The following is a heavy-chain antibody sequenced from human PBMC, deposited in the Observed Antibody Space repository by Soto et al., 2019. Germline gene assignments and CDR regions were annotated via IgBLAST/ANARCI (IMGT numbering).Heavy chain of an antibody. CDR1: GFTFSSYS. Sequence: GGSLRLSCAASGFTFSSYSMNWVRQAPGKGLERVSSISRCCIYIYYADSVKGRFTIFRDNAKHLLFLQMNRLRAEDTAVYYCARPTGTTFYFDYWGQGTLVTRLL. J-gene: IGHJ4*02. CDR3: ARPTGTTFYFDY. V-gene: IGHV3-21*01. CDR2: ISRCCIYI. D-gene: IGHD1-1*01.